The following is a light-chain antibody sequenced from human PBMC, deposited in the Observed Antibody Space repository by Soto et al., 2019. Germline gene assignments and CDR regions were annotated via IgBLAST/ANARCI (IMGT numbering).Light chain of an antibody. CDR2: QTS. J-gene: IGKJ1*01. CDR3: NQRQSWPRT. V-gene: IGKV3-11*01. Sequence: EIVLTQSPATLSSFPGDRVTLSCRASQYINTRLAWYQHRPGQAPRLLIYQTSLGAAGIQARFSASGSGTDFTLTIRDVQPEDFALYYCNQRQSWPRTFGQGTKVDIK. CDR1: QYINTR.